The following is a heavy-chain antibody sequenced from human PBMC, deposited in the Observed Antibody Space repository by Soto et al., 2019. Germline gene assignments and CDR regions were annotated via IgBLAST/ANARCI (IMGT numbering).Heavy chain of an antibody. CDR1: GYTYTGYA. D-gene: IGHD6-19*01. CDR2: INAGNGNT. J-gene: IGHJ4*02. V-gene: IGHV1-3*01. CDR3: ARAVAVAADFDY. Sequence: ASVNVSCKASGYTYTGYAMHWVRQAPGQRLEWMGWINAGNGNTKYSQKFQGRVTITRDTSASTAYMELSSLRSEDTAVYYCARAVAVAADFDYWGQGTLVTVS.